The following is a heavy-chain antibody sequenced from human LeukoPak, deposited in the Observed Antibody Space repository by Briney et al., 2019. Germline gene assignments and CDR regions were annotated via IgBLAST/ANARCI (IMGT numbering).Heavy chain of an antibody. V-gene: IGHV3-30*02. J-gene: IGHJ4*02. CDR2: IRYDGSNK. Sequence: GGSLRLSCAASGFTFSSYGMHWVRQAPGKGLEWVAFIRYDGSNKYYADSVKGRFTISRDNSKNTLYLQMNSLRAEDTAVYYCAKDLEPVTITMVRGVINCYFDYWGQGTLVTVSS. CDR3: AKDLEPVTITMVRGVINCYFDY. D-gene: IGHD3-10*01. CDR1: GFTFSSYG.